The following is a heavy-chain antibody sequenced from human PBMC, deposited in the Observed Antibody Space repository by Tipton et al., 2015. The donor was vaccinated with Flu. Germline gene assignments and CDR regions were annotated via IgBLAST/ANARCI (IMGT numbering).Heavy chain of an antibody. D-gene: IGHD5-24*01. Sequence: LRLSCAVSGYSIRSSNYYWGWIRQPPGKGLEWIGNIFHSGNSYHNPSLKSRVTMSVETSKNQFSLKLSSVTAADTAVYYCARFADGYNGPDNWGQGTLVIVAS. V-gene: IGHV4-38-2*01. J-gene: IGHJ4*02. CDR3: ARFADGYNGPDN. CDR2: IFHSGNS. CDR1: GYSIRSSNYY.